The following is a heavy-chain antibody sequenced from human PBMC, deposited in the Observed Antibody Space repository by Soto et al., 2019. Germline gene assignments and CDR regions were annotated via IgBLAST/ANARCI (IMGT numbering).Heavy chain of an antibody. CDR2: IYYSGST. CDR1: GGSISSYY. V-gene: IGHV4-59*01. D-gene: IGHD3-10*01. J-gene: IGHJ6*02. CDR3: ARGDPLLWFGEKVYYGMDV. Sequence: QVQLQESGPGLVKPSETLSLTCTVSGGSISSYYWSWIRQPPGKGLEWIGYIYYSGSTNYNPSLKSRATISVDTSKNQFSLKLSSVTAADTAVYYCARGDPLLWFGEKVYYGMDVWGQGTTVTVSS.